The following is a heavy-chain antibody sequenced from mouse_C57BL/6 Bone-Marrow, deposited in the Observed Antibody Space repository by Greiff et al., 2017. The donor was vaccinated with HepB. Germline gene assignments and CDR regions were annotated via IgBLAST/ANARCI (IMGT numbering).Heavy chain of an antibody. D-gene: IGHD2-12*01. CDR2: IRLKSDNYAT. V-gene: IGHV6-3*01. J-gene: IGHJ3*01. CDR1: GFTFSNYW. CDR3: TPHNYDGFAY. Sequence: EVMLVESGGGLVQPGGSMKLSCVASGFTFSNYWMNWVRQSPEKGLEWVAQIRLKSDNYATHYAESGKGRFTISIDDSKTSVYLHMNNLRAEDAGIYFYTPHNYDGFAYWGQGTLVTVSA.